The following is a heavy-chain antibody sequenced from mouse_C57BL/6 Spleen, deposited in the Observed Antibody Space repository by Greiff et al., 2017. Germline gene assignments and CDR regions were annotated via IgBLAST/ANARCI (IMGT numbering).Heavy chain of an antibody. CDR2: IHPNSGST. Sequence: QVQLQQSGAELVKPGASVKLSCKASGYTFTSYWMHWVKQRPGQGFEWIGMIHPNSGSTNYYEKFKSKATLTVAKSSSTAYMQLSSLTSEDAAVYYCARDGVRSRDYWGQGTTLTVSS. V-gene: IGHV1-64*01. D-gene: IGHD1-1*01. CDR3: ARDGVRSRDY. CDR1: GYTFTSYW. J-gene: IGHJ2*01.